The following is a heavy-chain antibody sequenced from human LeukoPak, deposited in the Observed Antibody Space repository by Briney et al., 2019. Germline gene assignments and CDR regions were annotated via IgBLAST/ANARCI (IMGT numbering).Heavy chain of an antibody. V-gene: IGHV5-51*01. CDR1: GYSFTSYW. J-gene: IGHJ6*03. CDR3: ARHGHIRLCYGSDYYYYMDV. D-gene: IGHD3-10*01. CDR2: TYPGDSDT. Sequence: GESLKISCKGSGYSFTSYWIGWVRQMPGKGLEWMGITYPGDSDTRYSPSFQGQVTISADKSISTAYLQWSSLKASDTAMYYCARHGHIRLCYGSDYYYYMDVWGKGTTVTVSS.